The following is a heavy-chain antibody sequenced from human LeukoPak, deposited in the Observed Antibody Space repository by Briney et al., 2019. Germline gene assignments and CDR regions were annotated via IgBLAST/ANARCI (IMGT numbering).Heavy chain of an antibody. CDR1: GFTFSSYA. CDR2: ISGSGGST. J-gene: IGHJ4*02. Sequence: GSLPLSCAASGFTFSSYAMSWVRQAPGKGLEWVSAISGSGGSTYYADSVKGRFTISRDNSKNTLYLQMNSLRAEDTAVYYCAKDGTVTTGHFDYWGQGTLVTVSS. V-gene: IGHV3-23*01. D-gene: IGHD4-17*01. CDR3: AKDGTVTTGHFDY.